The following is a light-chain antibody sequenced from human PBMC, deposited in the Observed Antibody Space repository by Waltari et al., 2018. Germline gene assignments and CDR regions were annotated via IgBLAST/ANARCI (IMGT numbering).Light chain of an antibody. Sequence: TCRAVQDISTCLAWFHQKRGKAPKSLMYTAFSLQTGVASRFSGSETGRNFTRTNSSLQPEDFATYCCQQYHSFPLTFGPWTKLD. J-gene: IGKJ3*01. CDR2: TAF. CDR3: QQYHSFPLT. V-gene: IGKV1-16*01. CDR1: QDISTC.